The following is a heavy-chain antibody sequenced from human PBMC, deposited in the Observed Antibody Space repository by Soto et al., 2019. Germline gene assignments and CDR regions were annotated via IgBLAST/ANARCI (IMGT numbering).Heavy chain of an antibody. V-gene: IGHV5-51*01. CDR1: GYSFTSYW. CDR3: ARSLDTAIAPGGYYFAY. J-gene: IGHJ4*02. Sequence: PGESLKISCKGSGYSFTSYWIGWVRQMPGKGLEWMGIIYPGDSDTRYSPSFQGQVTISADKSISTAYLQWSSLKASDTAMYYCARSLDTAIAPGGYYFAYSGQRTLVTVSS. CDR2: IYPGDSDT. D-gene: IGHD5-18*01.